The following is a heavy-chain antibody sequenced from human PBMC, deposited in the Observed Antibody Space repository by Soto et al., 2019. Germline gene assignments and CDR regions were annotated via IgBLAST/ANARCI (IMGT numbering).Heavy chain of an antibody. CDR2: IDPSDSYT. V-gene: IGHV5-10-1*03. J-gene: IGHJ4*02. Sequence: EVQLVQSGAEVKKPGESLRLSCKGSGYSFTSYWISWVRQMPGKGLEWMGRIDPSDSYTNYSPSFQGHVTISADKSISTAYLQWSSLKASDTAMYYCAFTGRVGATSGYWGQGTLVTVSS. CDR3: AFTGRVGATSGY. CDR1: GYSFTSYW. D-gene: IGHD1-26*01.